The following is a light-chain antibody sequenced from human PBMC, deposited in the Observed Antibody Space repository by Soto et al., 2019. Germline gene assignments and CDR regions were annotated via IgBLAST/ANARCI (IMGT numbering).Light chain of an antibody. Sequence: SLTQGEKASLYPVSSQSVSSTYLALYQQQPGQAPRLLMSGTSNRATGTPDSFSCSGSGTDFTLTISGLAPEDFAVYYCQEYGIPPFASGQGTRLAIK. V-gene: IGKV3-20*01. J-gene: IGKJ5*01. CDR3: QEYGIPPFA. CDR2: GTS. CDR1: QSVSSTY.